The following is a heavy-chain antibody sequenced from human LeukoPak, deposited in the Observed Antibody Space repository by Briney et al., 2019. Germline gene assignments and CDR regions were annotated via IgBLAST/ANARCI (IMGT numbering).Heavy chain of an antibody. CDR2: ISGSGGST. V-gene: IGHV3-23*01. J-gene: IGHJ6*02. D-gene: IGHD6-6*01. CDR1: GFTFNTYA. Sequence: GGSLRLSCAASGFTFNTYAMSWVRQAPGTGLEWVSSISGSGGSTYYADSVKGRFTISRDNSNNTLYLQINSLRADDTAVYYCARGGSSGYYYGMDVWGQGTTVTVSS. CDR3: ARGGSSGYYYGMDV.